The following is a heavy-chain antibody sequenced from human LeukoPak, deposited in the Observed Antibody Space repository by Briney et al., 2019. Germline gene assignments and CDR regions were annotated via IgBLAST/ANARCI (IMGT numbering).Heavy chain of an antibody. V-gene: IGHV4-39*01. D-gene: IGHD3-22*01. J-gene: IGHJ1*01. Sequence: SETLSLTCSVSGDSVSRSDSYWDWIRQSPGKGLEGIGTIYYSGRTYYSPSLKSRVTMSVDPSNNQFSLNLRSVTAADTAVYYCARRRYYDGSGYSEWGQGTLLSVSS. CDR2: IYYSGRT. CDR3: ARRRYYDGSGYSE. CDR1: GDSVSRSDSY.